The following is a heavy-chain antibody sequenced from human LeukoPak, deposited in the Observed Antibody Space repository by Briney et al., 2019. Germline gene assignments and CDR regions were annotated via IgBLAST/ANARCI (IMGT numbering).Heavy chain of an antibody. V-gene: IGHV4-34*01. CDR2: INHSGST. J-gene: IGHJ4*02. D-gene: IGHD3-22*01. CDR3: ARSPYYYDSSGYPIDY. CDR1: GGSFSGYY. Sequence: PSETLSLTCAVYGGSFSGYYWSWIRQPPGKGLEWIGEINHSGSTNYNPSLKSRVTISVDTSKNQFSLKLSSVTAADTAAYYCARSPYYYDSSGYPIDYWGQGTLVTVSS.